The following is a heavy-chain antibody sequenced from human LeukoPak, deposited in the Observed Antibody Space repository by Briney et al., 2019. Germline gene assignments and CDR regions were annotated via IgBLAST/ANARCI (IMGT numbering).Heavy chain of an antibody. J-gene: IGHJ5*02. CDR1: GGSISSYY. V-gene: IGHV4-59*01. CDR2: IYYSGST. D-gene: IGHD3-10*01. Sequence: SETLSLTCTVSGGSISSYYWSWIRQPPGKGLEWIGYIYYSGSTNYNPSLKSRVTISVDTSKNQFSLKLSSVTAADTAVYYCAREEALLWFGESPSGWFDPWGQGTLVTVSS. CDR3: AREEALLWFGESPSGWFDP.